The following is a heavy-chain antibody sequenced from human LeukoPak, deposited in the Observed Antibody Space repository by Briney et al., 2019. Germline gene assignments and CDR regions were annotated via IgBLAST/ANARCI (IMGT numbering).Heavy chain of an antibody. V-gene: IGHV4-4*07. CDR3: ASDVGWYNFDY. J-gene: IGHJ4*02. Sequence: SEALSLTCTVSGGSISSYYWSWTRQPAGKGLEWIGRIYTSGSTNYNPSLKSRVTMSVDTSKNQFSLKLRSVTAADTAVYYCASDVGWYNFDYWGQGTLVTVSS. D-gene: IGHD6-19*01. CDR2: IYTSGST. CDR1: GGSISSYY.